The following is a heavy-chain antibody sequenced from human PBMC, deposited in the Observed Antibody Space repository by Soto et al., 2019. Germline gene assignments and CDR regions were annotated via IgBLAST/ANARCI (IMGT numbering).Heavy chain of an antibody. Sequence: PSETLSLTCTVSGGSIISGYWSWIRQPPGKGLEWIGYISHSGNTNYNPSVKSRVTLSVDTPKNQFSRRLSSVATADTATEYGAGRRGYAGSATAYGGQGTLVTV. J-gene: IGHJ4*02. CDR3: AGRRGYAGSATAY. V-gene: IGHV4-59*01. CDR1: GGSIISGY. CDR2: ISHSGNT. D-gene: IGHD2-15*01.